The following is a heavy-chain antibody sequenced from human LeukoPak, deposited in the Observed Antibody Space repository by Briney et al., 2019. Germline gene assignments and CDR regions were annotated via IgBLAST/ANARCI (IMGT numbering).Heavy chain of an antibody. CDR1: GFTFSSYW. CDR2: INSDVSST. CDR3: ASATYYDFWSGYYGGDAFDI. J-gene: IGHJ3*02. Sequence: GGSLRLSCAASGFTFSSYWMHWVRQAPGKGLVWVSRINSDVSSTSYADSVKGRFTISRDNAKNTLYLQMNSLRAEDTAVYYCASATYYDFWSGYYGGDAFDIWGQGTMVTVSS. V-gene: IGHV3-74*01. D-gene: IGHD3-3*01.